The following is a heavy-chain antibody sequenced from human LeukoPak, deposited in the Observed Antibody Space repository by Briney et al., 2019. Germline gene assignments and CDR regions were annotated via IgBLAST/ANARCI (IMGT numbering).Heavy chain of an antibody. J-gene: IGHJ4*02. Sequence: ASVKVSCKASGYTFTSYAINSVRQAPREGLEWMGVIIPIFGTANYAQKFQGRVTITTNEYTSTAHMELSSLRSEDTAVYYCARLGGYVSDYWGQGTLVTVSS. CDR2: IIPIFGTA. D-gene: IGHD5-12*01. CDR3: ARLGGYVSDY. CDR1: GYTFTSYA. V-gene: IGHV1-69*05.